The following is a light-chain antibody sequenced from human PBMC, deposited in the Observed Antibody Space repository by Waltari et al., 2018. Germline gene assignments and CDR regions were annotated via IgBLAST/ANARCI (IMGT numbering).Light chain of an antibody. CDR2: TAS. CDR3: QQSYNLPRT. V-gene: IGKV1-39*01. J-gene: IGKJ1*01. Sequence: DIQMTQSPSSLSASVGDRVTITCRASQNIINYLNWYQQIPGKAPKILIYTASSLKNGVPSGFSGSGSGTDFTLTISSLQPEDFATYYCQQSYNLPRTFGQGTKVEIK. CDR1: QNIINY.